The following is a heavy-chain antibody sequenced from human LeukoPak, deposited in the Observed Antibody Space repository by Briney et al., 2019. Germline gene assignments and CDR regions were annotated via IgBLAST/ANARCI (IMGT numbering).Heavy chain of an antibody. J-gene: IGHJ6*04. CDR3: ARGWVRGVIAYYYYGMDV. CDR1: GYTFTSYG. D-gene: IGHD3-10*01. Sequence: GASVKVFCKASGYTFTSYGISWVRQAPGQGLEWMGWISAYNGNTNYAQKLQGRVTMTTDTSTSTAYMELRSLRSDDTAVYYCARGWVRGVIAYYYYGMDVWGKGTTVTVSS. V-gene: IGHV1-18*04. CDR2: ISAYNGNT.